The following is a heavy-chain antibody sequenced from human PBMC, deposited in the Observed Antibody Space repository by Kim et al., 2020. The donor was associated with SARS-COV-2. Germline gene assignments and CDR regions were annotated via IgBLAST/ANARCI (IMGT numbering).Heavy chain of an antibody. Sequence: GGSLRLSCAASGFTFSSYCMHWVRQAPGKGLVWVSRINSDGSSTSYADSVKGRFTISRDNAKNTLYLQMNSLRAEDTAVYYCAREKAVAIAGSGIDYWGQGTLVTVSS. CDR1: GFTFSSYC. J-gene: IGHJ4*02. D-gene: IGHD6-19*01. V-gene: IGHV3-74*01. CDR3: AREKAVAIAGSGIDY. CDR2: INSDGSST.